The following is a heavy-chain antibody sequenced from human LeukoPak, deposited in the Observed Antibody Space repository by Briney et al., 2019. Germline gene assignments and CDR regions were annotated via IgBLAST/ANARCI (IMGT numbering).Heavy chain of an antibody. J-gene: IGHJ5*02. Sequence: SVKVSCKASGYTFTSYGISWVRQAPGQGLEWMGGIIPIFGTANYAQKFQGRVTITADESTSTAYMELSSLRSEDTAVYYCARISSGYNNWFDPWGQGTLVTVSS. V-gene: IGHV1-69*13. CDR3: ARISSGYNNWFDP. D-gene: IGHD3-22*01. CDR2: IIPIFGTA. CDR1: GYTFTSYG.